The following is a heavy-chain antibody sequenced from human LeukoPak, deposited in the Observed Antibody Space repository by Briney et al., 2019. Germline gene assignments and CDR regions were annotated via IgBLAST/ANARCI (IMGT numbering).Heavy chain of an antibody. CDR3: ARYTFRAVDI. CDR2: IYRDGNT. V-gene: IGHV3-53*01. Sequence: GGSLRLSCAASGFILSVNYMTWVRQSPGKGLEWLSNIYRDGNTYYADSVNGRFSISRDDYKNTLYLEMNSLRAEDTALYYCARYTFRAVDIWGQGAMVTVSS. J-gene: IGHJ3*02. CDR1: GFILSVNY. D-gene: IGHD2-2*02.